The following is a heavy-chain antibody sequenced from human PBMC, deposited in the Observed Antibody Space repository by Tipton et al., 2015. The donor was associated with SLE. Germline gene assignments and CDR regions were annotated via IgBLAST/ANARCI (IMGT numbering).Heavy chain of an antibody. D-gene: IGHD3-16*01. Sequence: GSLRLSCAASGFTFSSHWMYWVRQAPGKGLMWVSRINTGGSDTNYAESVKGRFTISRDNAKNTLYLQMDSLRVDDTAVYYCARPGDYYDYGLDVWGQGTTVTVSS. CDR2: INTGGSDT. V-gene: IGHV3-74*01. CDR1: GFTFSSHW. J-gene: IGHJ6*02. CDR3: ARPGDYYDYGLDV.